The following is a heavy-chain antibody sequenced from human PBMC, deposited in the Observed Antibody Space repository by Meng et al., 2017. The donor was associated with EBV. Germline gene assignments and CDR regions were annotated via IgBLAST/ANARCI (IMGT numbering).Heavy chain of an antibody. CDR2: INPNSGGT. J-gene: IGHJ5*02. V-gene: IGHV1-2*06. CDR3: AKGADLAAAGTFWFDP. CDR1: GYTLTGYY. Sequence: QVGLGQSWAEVKKTGASVKVSCKSSGYTLTGYYMHWVRQAPGKGLEWMGRINPNSGGTNYAQKFQGRVTMTRATSISTAYMELSRLRSDDTAVYYCAKGADLAAAGTFWFDPWGQGTLVTVSS. D-gene: IGHD6-13*01.